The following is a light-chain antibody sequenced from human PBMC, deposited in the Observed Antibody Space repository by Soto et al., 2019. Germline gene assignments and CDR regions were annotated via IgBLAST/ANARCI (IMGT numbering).Light chain of an antibody. CDR3: RQDKRWPWT. V-gene: IGKV2-30*02. J-gene: IGKJ1*01. CDR2: KAS. Sequence: DVVMTQSPLSLPVTLGQPASVSCRSSQSLVHPDGNTYLSWFQQRPGQSPRRLLYKASNRDSGVLESCSGSGSCTAFTLTISRVEAEDVGVYYCRQDKRWPWTFGQGTKVDIK. CDR1: QSLVHPDGNTY.